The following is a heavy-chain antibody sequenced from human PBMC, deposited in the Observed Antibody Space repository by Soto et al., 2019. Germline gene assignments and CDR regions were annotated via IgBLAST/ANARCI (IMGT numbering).Heavy chain of an antibody. D-gene: IGHD3-22*01. J-gene: IGHJ4*02. CDR3: ARVSGYGDGHDY. CDR1: SGSISSSNW. Sequence: QVQLQESGPGLVKPSGTLSLTCAVSSGSISSSNWWSWVRQPPGKGLEWNGEIYHSGSNNYNPSLKSRVTNTVNKSKNQFLPKPGSGDAGDTAVYFRARVSGYGDGHDYWGQGTLVTVSS. CDR2: IYHSGSN. V-gene: IGHV4-4*02.